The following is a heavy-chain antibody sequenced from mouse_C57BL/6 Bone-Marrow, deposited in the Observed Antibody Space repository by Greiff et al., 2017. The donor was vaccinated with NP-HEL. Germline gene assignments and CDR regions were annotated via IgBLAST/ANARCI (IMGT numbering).Heavy chain of an antibody. Sequence: QVQLKQSGAELARPGASVKLSCKASGYTFTSYGISWVKQRTGQGLEWIGEIYPRSGNTYYNEKFKGKATLTADKSSSTAYMELRSLTSEDSAVYFCARLSRAQATRGGYFDYWGQGTTLTVSS. CDR2: IYPRSGNT. D-gene: IGHD3-2*02. CDR1: GYTFTSYG. V-gene: IGHV1-81*01. J-gene: IGHJ2*01. CDR3: ARLSRAQATRGGYFDY.